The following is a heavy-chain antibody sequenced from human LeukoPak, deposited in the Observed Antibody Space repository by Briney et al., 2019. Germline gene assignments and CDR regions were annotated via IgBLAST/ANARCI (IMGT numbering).Heavy chain of an antibody. Sequence: ASVKVSCKASGYPFTSYGISWGRPAPGQGLGWMGWISAYNGNTNYAQKLQGRVNMTTDTSTSTAYMELRSLRSDDTAVYYCARETPARLGLGYWGQGTLVTVSS. CDR3: ARETPARLGLGY. D-gene: IGHD3-16*01. CDR1: GYPFTSYG. V-gene: IGHV1-18*04. CDR2: ISAYNGNT. J-gene: IGHJ4*02.